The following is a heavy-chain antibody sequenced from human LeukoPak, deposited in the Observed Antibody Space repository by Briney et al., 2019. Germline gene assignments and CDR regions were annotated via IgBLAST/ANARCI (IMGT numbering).Heavy chain of an antibody. V-gene: IGHV5-51*01. D-gene: IGHD6-19*01. CDR2: ISPADSDT. Sequence: GESLKISCQVSGYNFATYWIGWVRQMPGKGLEWMGNISPADSDTRYSPSFQGQVTISADKSINTAYLQWSSLRASDTAIYYCARQAALAGPGIDYWGQGTLVTVSS. CDR3: ARQAALAGPGIDY. CDR1: GYNFATYW. J-gene: IGHJ4*02.